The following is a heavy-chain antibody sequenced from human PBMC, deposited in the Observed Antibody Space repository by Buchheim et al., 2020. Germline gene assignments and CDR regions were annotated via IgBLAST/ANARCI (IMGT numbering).Heavy chain of an antibody. CDR2: IYYSGST. Sequence: QLQLQESGPGLVKPSETLSLTCTVSGGSISSSSYYWGWIRQPPGKGLERIGSIYYSGSTYYNPSLKSRVTISVDTSKNQFSLKLSSVTAADTAVYYCARVDSSDSVPGCFDYWGQGTL. D-gene: IGHD6-19*01. CDR3: ARVDSSDSVPGCFDY. CDR1: GGSISSSSYY. V-gene: IGHV4-39*07. J-gene: IGHJ4*02.